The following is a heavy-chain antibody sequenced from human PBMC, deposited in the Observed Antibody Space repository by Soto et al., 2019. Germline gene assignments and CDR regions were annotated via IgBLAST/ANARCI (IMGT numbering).Heavy chain of an antibody. D-gene: IGHD2-15*01. Sequence: EVQLLESGGGLAQPGDSLTLSCAASGFMFSGYAMSWVRQAPGEGLEWVSAVSNSGTSTSYADSVKGRFTISRDNSKNTLYLQMSSLGAEDTALYYCVKDLAASGWFDPWGQGTLVIVSS. V-gene: IGHV3-23*01. CDR1: GFMFSGYA. CDR2: VSNSGTST. J-gene: IGHJ5*02. CDR3: VKDLAASGWFDP.